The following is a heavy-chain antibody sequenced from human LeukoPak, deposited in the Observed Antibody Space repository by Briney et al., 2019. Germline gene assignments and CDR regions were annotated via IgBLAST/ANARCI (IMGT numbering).Heavy chain of an antibody. CDR2: IIPIFGIA. Sequence: SVTVSCKASGGTFSSYAISWVRQAPGQGLEWMGRIIPIFGIANYAQKFQGRVTITADKSTSAAYMELSSLRSEATAVYYCARRDYGGSNDYWGQGTLVTVSS. CDR3: ARRDYGGSNDY. CDR1: GGTFSSYA. D-gene: IGHD4-23*01. V-gene: IGHV1-69*04. J-gene: IGHJ4*02.